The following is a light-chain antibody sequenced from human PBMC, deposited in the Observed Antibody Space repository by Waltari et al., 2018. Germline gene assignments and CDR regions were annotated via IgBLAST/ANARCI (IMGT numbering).Light chain of an antibody. Sequence: DIVMSQSPDSLAVSLAEGATINCKSSQSLCYSPINKTYLAWYQQKPGRSPKLRIYCGVTRESGVADRCGGSGSGTDFTLTISSLEAEDVAIYYCQQYYSTRPITFGQGTRLEIK. CDR2: CGV. J-gene: IGKJ5*01. V-gene: IGKV4-1*01. CDR1: QSLCYSPINKTY. CDR3: QQYYSTRPIT.